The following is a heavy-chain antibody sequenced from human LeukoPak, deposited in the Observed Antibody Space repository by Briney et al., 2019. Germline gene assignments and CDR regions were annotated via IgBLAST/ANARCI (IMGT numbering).Heavy chain of an antibody. CDR3: ARDETSKGDAFDI. Sequence: SGTLSLTCTVFGDSITRYYWSWIRQPAGKGLEWIGRIYSSRSTDYNPSLKDRLTISIDTSKNQFSLKLNSVTAADTAVYYCARDETSKGDAFDIWGQGTMVTVSS. CDR1: GDSITRYY. V-gene: IGHV4-4*07. CDR2: IYSSRST. J-gene: IGHJ3*02.